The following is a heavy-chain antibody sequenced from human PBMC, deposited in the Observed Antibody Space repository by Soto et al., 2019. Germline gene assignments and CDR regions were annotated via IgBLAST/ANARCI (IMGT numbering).Heavy chain of an antibody. V-gene: IGHV1-69*13. J-gene: IGHJ4*02. CDR3: ATIPPSFSPFYFDY. CDR1: GGTFSSYA. Sequence: SVKVSCKASGGTFSSYAISWVRQAPGQGLEWMGGIIPIFGTANYAQKFQGRVTITADESTSTAYMELSSLRSEDTAVYSFATIPPSFSPFYFDYWGQGTLVTVSS. CDR2: IIPIFGTA. D-gene: IGHD2-2*01.